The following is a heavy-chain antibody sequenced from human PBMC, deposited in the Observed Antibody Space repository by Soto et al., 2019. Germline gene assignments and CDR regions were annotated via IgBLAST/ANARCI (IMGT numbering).Heavy chain of an antibody. V-gene: IGHV1-2*04. Sequence: QVQLVQSGAEVKQPGASVKVSCKASGYTFTGFHIHWVRQAPGQGLEWMGWINPNGGGRNYAQKFQGWVTMTRDTSISTAYMELSRLKSDDTAVYYCARGSVGPTTDFDYWGQGTVVTVSS. CDR2: INPNGGGR. D-gene: IGHD1-26*01. CDR1: GYTFTGFH. J-gene: IGHJ4*02. CDR3: ARGSVGPTTDFDY.